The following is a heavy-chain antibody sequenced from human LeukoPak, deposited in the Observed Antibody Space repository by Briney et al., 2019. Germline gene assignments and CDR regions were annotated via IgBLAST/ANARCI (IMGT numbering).Heavy chain of an antibody. Sequence: PSVTLSLTCTVSGGSISSSSYYWGWIRQPPGKGLEWIGSIYYSGSTYYNPSLKSRVTISVDTSKNQFSLKLSSVTAADTAVYYCARHHAPYSYASAYYYYMDVWGKGTTVTVSS. CDR2: IYYSGST. CDR1: GGSISSSSYY. V-gene: IGHV4-39*01. CDR3: ARHHAPYSYASAYYYYMDV. J-gene: IGHJ6*03. D-gene: IGHD5-18*01.